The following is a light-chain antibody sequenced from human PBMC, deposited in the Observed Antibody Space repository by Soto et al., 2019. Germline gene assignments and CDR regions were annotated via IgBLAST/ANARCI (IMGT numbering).Light chain of an antibody. CDR3: HQYKKWPPWT. CDR2: GAS. V-gene: IGKV3-15*01. Sequence: IVLTQSPDTLAVSPGEVATLSCWASQSVYSSHLAWYRQQPGQVHRLLIYGASTRATGIPARSSGSGSGTEFTLPISSLQSEDFAVYYGHQYKKWPPWTFGQGTKVDIK. J-gene: IGKJ1*01. CDR1: QSVYSSH.